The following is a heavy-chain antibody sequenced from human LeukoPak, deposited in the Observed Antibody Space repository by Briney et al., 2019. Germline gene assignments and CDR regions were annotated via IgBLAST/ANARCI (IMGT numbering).Heavy chain of an antibody. CDR1: GGTFSSYT. CDR3: ASPDLGDYSNSPQGYGMDV. CDR2: SIPILGRG. J-gene: IGHJ6*02. D-gene: IGHD4-11*01. V-gene: IGHV1-69*02. Sequence: SVKVSCTASGGTFSSYTISWVRQPPGQGLEWMGSSIPILGRGNYYQQFQGRVTITADKSTSTAYMELSSLRSEETAVYYCASPDLGDYSNSPQGYGMDVWGQGTTVTVSS.